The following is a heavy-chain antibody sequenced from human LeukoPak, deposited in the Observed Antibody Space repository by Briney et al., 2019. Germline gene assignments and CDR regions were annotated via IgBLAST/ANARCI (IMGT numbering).Heavy chain of an antibody. CDR3: ARERYYYDSSGENYYYYYMDV. D-gene: IGHD3-22*01. V-gene: IGHV4-61*02. Sequence: SETLSLTCTVSGGSISSGSYYWSWIRQPAGKGLEWIGRIYTSGSTNYNPSLKSRVTISVDTSKNQFPLKLSSVTAADTAVYYCARERYYYDSSGENYYYYYMDVWGKGTTVTVSS. CDR1: GGSISSGSYY. CDR2: IYTSGST. J-gene: IGHJ6*03.